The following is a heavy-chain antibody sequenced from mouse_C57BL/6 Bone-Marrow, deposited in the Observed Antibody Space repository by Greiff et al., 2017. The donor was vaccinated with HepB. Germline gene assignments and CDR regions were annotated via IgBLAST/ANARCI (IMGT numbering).Heavy chain of an antibody. CDR2: IYPGDGDT. CDR3: ARKGGNHLYYYAMDY. J-gene: IGHJ4*01. CDR1: GYAFSSSW. Sequence: VQLQQSGPELVKPGASVKISCKASGYAFSSSWMNWVKQRPGKGLEWIGRIYPGDGDTNYNGKVKGKATLTADKSSSTAYMQLSSLTSEDSAVYVCARKGGNHLYYYAMDYWGQGTSVTVSS. V-gene: IGHV1-82*01. D-gene: IGHD1-1*02.